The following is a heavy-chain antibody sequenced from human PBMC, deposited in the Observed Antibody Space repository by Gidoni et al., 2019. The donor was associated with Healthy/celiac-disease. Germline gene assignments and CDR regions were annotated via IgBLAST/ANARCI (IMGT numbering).Heavy chain of an antibody. D-gene: IGHD3-16*01. CDR1: GYTFTSYY. CDR3: ARAFGGYPGDY. CDR2: INPSGGST. Sequence: QVQLVQSGAEVKKPGASVKVSCTASGYTFTSYYMHWVRQAPGQGLEWMGIINPSGGSTSYAQKFQGRVTMTRDTSTSTVYMELSSLRSEDTAVYYCARAFGGYPGDYWGQGTLVTVSS. J-gene: IGHJ4*02. V-gene: IGHV1-46*01.